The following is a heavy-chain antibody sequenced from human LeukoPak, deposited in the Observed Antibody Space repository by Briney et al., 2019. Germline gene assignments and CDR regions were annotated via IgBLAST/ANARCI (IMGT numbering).Heavy chain of an antibody. CDR3: ARDGSYGDYGVLSWFDP. D-gene: IGHD4-17*01. CDR2: ISAYNGNT. Sequence: ASVKVSCKASGYTFTSYGISWVRQAPGQGLEWMGWISAYNGNTNYAQKLQGRVTMTTDTSTSTAYMELRSLRSDDTAVYYCARDGSYGDYGVLSWFDPWGQGTLVTVSS. J-gene: IGHJ5*02. V-gene: IGHV1-18*01. CDR1: GYTFTSYG.